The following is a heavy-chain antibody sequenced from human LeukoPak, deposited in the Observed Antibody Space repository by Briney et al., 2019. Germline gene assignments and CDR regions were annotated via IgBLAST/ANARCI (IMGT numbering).Heavy chain of an antibody. J-gene: IGHJ4*02. CDR1: GGSISTYY. Sequence: SETLSLTCTLSGGSISTYYWSWVRQPPGKGLEWIGYIYYTGSTDYNPSLKSRVTMSVDTSKNQFSLKLSSVTAADTAVYYCARDGLDYWGQGTLVTVSS. CDR2: IYYTGST. CDR3: ARDGLDY. V-gene: IGHV4-59*12.